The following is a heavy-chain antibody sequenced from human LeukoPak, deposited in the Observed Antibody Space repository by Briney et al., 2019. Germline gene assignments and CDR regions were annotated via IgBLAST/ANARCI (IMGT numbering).Heavy chain of an antibody. J-gene: IGHJ4*02. CDR3: AREYSGSYDPFDY. CDR1: GFTFSNYA. D-gene: IGHD1-26*01. CDR2: ISGSGVST. Sequence: GGSLRLSCAASGFTFSNYAMSWVRQAPGKGLEWVSAISGSGVSTYYADSVKGRFTISRDNSKNTLYLQMNSLRAEDTAVYYCAREYSGSYDPFDYWGQGTLVTVSS. V-gene: IGHV3-23*01.